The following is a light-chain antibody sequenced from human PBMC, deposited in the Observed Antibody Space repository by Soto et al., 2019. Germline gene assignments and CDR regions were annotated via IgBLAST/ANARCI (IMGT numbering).Light chain of an antibody. CDR2: DAS. V-gene: IGKV3-11*01. J-gene: IGKJ2*01. Sequence: DIVLTQSPATLSLSRGESATLSCRASQNIANYVAWYQQRPGQAPRLLIYDASTRATGIPARFSGSGSGTDFTLTISSLEPEDVAVYYCQQRSNWPPYTFGQGTKVEI. CDR3: QQRSNWPPYT. CDR1: QNIANY.